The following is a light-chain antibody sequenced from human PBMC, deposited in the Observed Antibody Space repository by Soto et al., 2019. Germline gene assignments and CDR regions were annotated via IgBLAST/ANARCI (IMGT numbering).Light chain of an antibody. CDR2: DAS. V-gene: IGKV3-11*01. CDR1: QSVAGY. Sequence: EIVLTQSPATLSFSPGERATLSCRASQSVAGYLAWYQQKPGQAPRLLIYDASNRATGIPARFSGSGSGTGCTLPISCLGSEDSAVYYCQQRYKWPLTFGQGTPLEIK. CDR3: QQRYKWPLT. J-gene: IGKJ5*01.